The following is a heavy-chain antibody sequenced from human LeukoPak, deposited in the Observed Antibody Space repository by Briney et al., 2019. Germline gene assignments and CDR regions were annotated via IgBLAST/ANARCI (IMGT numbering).Heavy chain of an antibody. CDR1: GYTFTSYG. V-gene: IGHV1-18*01. CDR3: AISGYDPGVLAG. Sequence: ALVKVSCKASGYTFTSYGISWVRQAPGQGLEWMGWISAYNGNTNYAQKLQGRVTMTTDTSTSTAYMELRSLRSDDTAVYYCAISGYDPGVLAGWGQGTLVTVSS. J-gene: IGHJ4*02. CDR2: ISAYNGNT. D-gene: IGHD5-12*01.